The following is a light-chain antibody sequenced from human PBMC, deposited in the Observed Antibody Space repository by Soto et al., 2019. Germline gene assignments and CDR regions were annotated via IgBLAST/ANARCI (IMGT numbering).Light chain of an antibody. J-gene: IGLJ1*01. V-gene: IGLV2-8*01. CDR2: EVS. CDR1: SSDVGGYNY. CDR3: SSYAGSNNYV. Sequence: QSVLTQPPSASGSPGQSVTISCTGTSSDVGGYNYVSWYQQHPGKAPKLMIYEVSKRPSRVPDRFSGSKSGNTASLTVSGLQAEDEADYYCSSYAGSNNYVFGTGTKVT.